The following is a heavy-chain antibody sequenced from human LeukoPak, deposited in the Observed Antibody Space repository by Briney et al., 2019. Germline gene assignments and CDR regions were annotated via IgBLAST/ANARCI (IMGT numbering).Heavy chain of an antibody. CDR3: ARDKAYGDSEDF. CDR1: GFTFRNYW. CDR2: IIQDGSEK. J-gene: IGHJ4*02. V-gene: IGHV3-7*05. D-gene: IGHD4-17*01. Sequence: GRSLRLSCAASGFTFRNYWMSWVCQAPGKGLEWVASIIQDGSEKNYVDSVKGRFTISRDNAKNSLYLQMNSLRAEDTAVYYCARDKAYGDSEDFWGQGTLVTVSS.